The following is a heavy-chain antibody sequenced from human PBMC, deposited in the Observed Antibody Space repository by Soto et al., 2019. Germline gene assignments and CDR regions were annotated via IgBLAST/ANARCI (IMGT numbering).Heavy chain of an antibody. CDR3: AGYCSGGSCYAFDI. D-gene: IGHD2-15*01. CDR2: MNPNSGNT. CDR1: GYTFTSYD. J-gene: IGHJ3*02. V-gene: IGHV1-8*01. Sequence: ASVKVSCKASGYTFTSYDINWVRQATGQGLEWMGWMNPNSGNTGNAQKFQGRVTMTRNTSISTAYMELSSLRSEDTAVYYCAGYCSGGSCYAFDIWGQGTMVTVSS.